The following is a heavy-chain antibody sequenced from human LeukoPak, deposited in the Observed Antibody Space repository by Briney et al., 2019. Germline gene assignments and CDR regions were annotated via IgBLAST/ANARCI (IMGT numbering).Heavy chain of an antibody. CDR1: GFTVSSNY. J-gene: IGHJ4*02. CDR3: ARAIAVAGPYYFDY. CDR2: IYSADST. V-gene: IGHV3-53*01. D-gene: IGHD6-19*01. Sequence: PGGSLRLSCAASGFTVSSNYMSWVRQAPGKGLELVSVIYSADSTYYADSVKGRFTISRDNSKNTLYLQMNSLRAEDTAVYYCARAIAVAGPYYFDYWGQGTLVTVSS.